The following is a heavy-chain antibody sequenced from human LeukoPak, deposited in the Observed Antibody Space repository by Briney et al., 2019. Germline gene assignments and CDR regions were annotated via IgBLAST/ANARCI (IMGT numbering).Heavy chain of an antibody. CDR2: ISADNGNT. CDR3: ARCSGGDCYRPLDF. CDR1: GYTFTSYG. J-gene: IGHJ4*02. Sequence: ASVKVSCKASGYTFTSYGISWVRQAPGQGLEWMGRISADNGNTNYAQKLQGRVTMTTDTSTSTAYMELRSLRSDDTAVYFCARCSGGDCYRPLDFWGQGTLVTVSS. D-gene: IGHD2-21*01. V-gene: IGHV1-18*01.